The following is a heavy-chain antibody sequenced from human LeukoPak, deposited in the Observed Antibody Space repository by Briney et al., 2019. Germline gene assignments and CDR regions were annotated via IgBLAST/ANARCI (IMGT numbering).Heavy chain of an antibody. Sequence: ETLSLTCTVSGGSISSYYWSWIRQPPGKGLEWISGITGGRSTYYADSVKGRFTISRDNSKNTMSLEMNSLRVEDTAVYYCVKDYVSGDGYWDFDYWGQGTLVTVSS. J-gene: IGHJ4*02. V-gene: IGHV3-53*01. CDR1: GGSISSYY. CDR2: ITGGRST. D-gene: IGHD5-24*01. CDR3: VKDYVSGDGYWDFDY.